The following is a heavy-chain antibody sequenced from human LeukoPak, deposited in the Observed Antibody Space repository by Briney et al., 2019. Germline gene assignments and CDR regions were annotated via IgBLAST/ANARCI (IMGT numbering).Heavy chain of an antibody. J-gene: IGHJ4*02. V-gene: IGHV4-34*01. Sequence: SETLSLTCAVYGGSFSGYYWSWIRQPPGKGLEWIGEIHHSGSTNYNPSLKSRVTISVDTSKNQFSLKLSSVTAADTAVYYCARGMIAARKSIFGHWGQGTLVTVSS. CDR1: GGSFSGYY. CDR3: ARGMIAARKSIFGH. D-gene: IGHD6-6*01. CDR2: IHHSGST.